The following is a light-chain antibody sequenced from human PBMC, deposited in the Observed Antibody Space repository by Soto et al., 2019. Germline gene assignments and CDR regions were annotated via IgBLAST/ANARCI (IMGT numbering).Light chain of an antibody. CDR3: QRYGTSPLT. Sequence: EIVLTQSPGTLSLSPGERATLSCRASQSISSNYLAWYQQKPGQAPRLLIFHASSRVTGIPDRFSGSGSETDFTLTISRLQPEDFAVYYCQRYGTSPLTFGPGTKVDMK. V-gene: IGKV3-20*01. CDR1: QSISSNY. CDR2: HAS. J-gene: IGKJ3*01.